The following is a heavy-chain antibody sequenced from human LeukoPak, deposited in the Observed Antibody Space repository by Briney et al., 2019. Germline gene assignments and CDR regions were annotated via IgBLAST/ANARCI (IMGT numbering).Heavy chain of an antibody. D-gene: IGHD6-25*01. V-gene: IGHV3-33*01. CDR3: ARERHLYYYYGMDV. CDR2: IWCDGSNK. J-gene: IGHJ6*02. Sequence: GGSLRLSCAASGFTFSSYGMHWVRQAPGKGLEWVAVIWCDGSNKYYADSVKGRFTISRDNSKNTLYLQMNSLRAEDTAVYYCARERHLYYYYGMDVWGQGTTVTVSS. CDR1: GFTFSSYG.